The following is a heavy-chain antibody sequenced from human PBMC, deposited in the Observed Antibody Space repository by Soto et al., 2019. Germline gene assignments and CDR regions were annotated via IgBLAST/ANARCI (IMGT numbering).Heavy chain of an antibody. Sequence: PVGSLRLSCAASGFTFSSYGMHWVRQAPGKGLEWVAVIWYDGSNKYYADSVKGRFTISRDNSKNTLYLQMNSLRAEDTAVYYCARGQLWLPFYYYYGMDVWGQGATVTVSS. CDR2: IWYDGSNK. V-gene: IGHV3-33*01. D-gene: IGHD5-18*01. J-gene: IGHJ6*02. CDR1: GFTFSSYG. CDR3: ARGQLWLPFYYYYGMDV.